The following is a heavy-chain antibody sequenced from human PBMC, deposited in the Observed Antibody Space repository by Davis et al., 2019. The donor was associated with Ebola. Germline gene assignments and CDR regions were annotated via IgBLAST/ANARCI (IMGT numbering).Heavy chain of an antibody. CDR1: GLTVSSNY. D-gene: IGHD2-8*01. J-gene: IGHJ4*02. Sequence: PGGSLRLSCAASGLTVSSNYMSWVRQAPGGGLEWVSGISASGADIKYADSVRGRFSISRDDSKSTLYLQMDSLRVEDTAVFYCAEGGTNNFLGANWGRGTLVTVSS. CDR2: ISASGADI. V-gene: IGHV3-53*01. CDR3: AEGGTNNFLGAN.